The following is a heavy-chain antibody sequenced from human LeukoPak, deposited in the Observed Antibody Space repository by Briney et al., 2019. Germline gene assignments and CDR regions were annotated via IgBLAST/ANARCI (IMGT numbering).Heavy chain of an antibody. D-gene: IGHD6-13*01. CDR3: ARVSTSRIIAAAGIPLASRYYFDY. V-gene: IGHV1-18*01. Sequence: GASVKVSCKASGYTFTSYGISWVRQAPGQGLEWMGWISAYNGNANYAQKLQGRVTMTTDTSTSTAYMELRSLRSDDTAVYYCARVSTSRIIAAAGIPLASRYYFDYWGQGTLVTVSS. CDR1: GYTFTSYG. J-gene: IGHJ4*02. CDR2: ISAYNGNA.